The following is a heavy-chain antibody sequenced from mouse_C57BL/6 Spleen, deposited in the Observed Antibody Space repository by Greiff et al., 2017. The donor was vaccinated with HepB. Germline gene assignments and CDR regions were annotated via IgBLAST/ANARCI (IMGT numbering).Heavy chain of an antibody. J-gene: IGHJ2*01. CDR1: GFSLTSYG. CDR3: AKNRGDYDGYLDY. Sequence: VQLQQSGPGLVQPSQSLSITCTVSGFSLTSYGVHWVRQSPGKGLEWLGVIWRGGSTDYNADFMSRLSITKDNSKSQVFFKMNSLQADDTAIYYCAKNRGDYDGYLDYWGQGTTLTVSS. D-gene: IGHD2-3*01. V-gene: IGHV2-5*01. CDR2: IWRGGST.